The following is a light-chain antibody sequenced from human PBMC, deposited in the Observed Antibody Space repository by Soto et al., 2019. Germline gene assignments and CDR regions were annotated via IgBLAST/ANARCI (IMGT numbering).Light chain of an antibody. CDR1: QSVSSSY. Sequence: EIVLTQSPGTLSLSPGERATLSCRASQSVSSSYLAWYQQKPGQAPRLLIYGASSRATGIPDRFSGSGSGTKIALTISRLQPEDFSTYTCQQSNKSPQTFGQGTRWIS. J-gene: IGKJ3*01. CDR2: GAS. CDR3: QQSNKSPQT. V-gene: IGKV3-20*01.